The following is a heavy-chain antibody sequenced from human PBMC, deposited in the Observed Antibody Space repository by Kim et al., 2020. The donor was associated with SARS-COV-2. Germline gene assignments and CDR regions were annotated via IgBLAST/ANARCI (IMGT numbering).Heavy chain of an antibody. CDR2: IYYSGST. CDR3: AINGGGITMVQGAANWFDP. CDR1: GGSISSGDYY. V-gene: IGHV4-30-4*01. J-gene: IGHJ5*02. D-gene: IGHD3-10*01. Sequence: SETLSLTCTVSGGSISSGDYYWSWIRQPPGKGLEWIGYIYYSGSTYYNPSLKSRVTISVDTSKNQFSLKLSSVTAADTAVYYCAINGGGITMVQGAANWFDPWGQGTLVTVSS.